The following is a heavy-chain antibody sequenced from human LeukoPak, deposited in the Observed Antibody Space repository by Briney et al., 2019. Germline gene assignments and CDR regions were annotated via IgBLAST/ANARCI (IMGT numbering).Heavy chain of an antibody. CDR1: GFTFSSYS. CDR3: ASGERLLWFGEPRPFDP. D-gene: IGHD3-10*01. CDR2: ISSSSSYI. V-gene: IGHV3-21*01. Sequence: GGSLRLSCAASGFTFSSYSMNWVRQAPGKGLEWVSSISSSSSYIYYADSVKGRFTISRDNAKNSLYLQMNSLRAEDTAAYYCASGERLLWFGEPRPFDPWGQGTLVTVSS. J-gene: IGHJ5*02.